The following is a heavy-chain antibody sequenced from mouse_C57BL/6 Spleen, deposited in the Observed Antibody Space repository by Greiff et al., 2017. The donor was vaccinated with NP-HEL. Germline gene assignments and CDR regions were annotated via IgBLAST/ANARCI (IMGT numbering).Heavy chain of an antibody. J-gene: IGHJ2*01. CDR2: IGPGSGST. D-gene: IGHD2-4*01. Sequence: QVQLQQSGAELVKPGASVKISCKASGYTFTDYYINWVKQRPGQGLEWIGKIGPGSGSTYYNEKFKGKATLTADNSSSTAYMQLISLTSEDSAAYFCARRIYYDYEVFDDWGQGTTLTGSS. CDR1: GYTFTDYY. V-gene: IGHV1-77*01. CDR3: ARRIYYDYEVFDD.